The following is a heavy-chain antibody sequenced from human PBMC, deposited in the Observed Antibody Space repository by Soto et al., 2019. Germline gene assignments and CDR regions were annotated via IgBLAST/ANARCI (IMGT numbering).Heavy chain of an antibody. CDR3: ARESSSGWPY. D-gene: IGHD6-19*01. CDR2: ISSSSSYI. CDR1: GFTFSSYS. V-gene: IGHV3-21*01. Sequence: PGGSLRLSCAASGFTFSSYSMNWVRQAPGKGLEWVSSISSSSSYIYYADSVKGRFTISRDNAKNSLYLQMYSLRAEDTAVYYCARESSSGWPYWGQGTLVTVSS. J-gene: IGHJ4*02.